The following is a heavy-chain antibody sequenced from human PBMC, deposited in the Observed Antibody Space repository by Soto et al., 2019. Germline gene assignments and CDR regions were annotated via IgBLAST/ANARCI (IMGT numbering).Heavy chain of an antibody. CDR2: ISSSSSTI. D-gene: IGHD3-22*01. V-gene: IGHV3-48*02. CDR1: GFTFSSYS. Sequence: GGSLRLSCAASGFTFSSYSMNWVRQAPGKGLEWVSYISSSSSTIYYADSVKGRFTISRDNAKNSLYLQMNSLRDEDTAVYYCARGSYYYDSSGSDDAFDIWGQGTMVTVSS. J-gene: IGHJ3*02. CDR3: ARGSYYYDSSGSDDAFDI.